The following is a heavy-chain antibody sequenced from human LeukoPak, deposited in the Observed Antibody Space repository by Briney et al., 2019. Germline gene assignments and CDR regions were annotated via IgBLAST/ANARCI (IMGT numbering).Heavy chain of an antibody. CDR3: ARDRWGSGSYYYNWFDP. Sequence: ASVKVSCKASGYTFTSHFMHWVRQAPGQGLEWMGWINPNSGGTNYAQKFQGRVTMTRDTSISTAYMELSRLRSDDTAVYYCARDRWGSGSYYYNWFDPWGQGTLVTVSS. D-gene: IGHD1-26*01. CDR2: INPNSGGT. CDR1: GYTFTSHF. J-gene: IGHJ5*02. V-gene: IGHV1-2*02.